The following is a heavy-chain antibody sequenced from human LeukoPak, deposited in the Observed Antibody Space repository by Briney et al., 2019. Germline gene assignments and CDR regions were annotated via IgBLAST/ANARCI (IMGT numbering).Heavy chain of an antibody. CDR1: GFIFSTYA. V-gene: IGHV3-23*01. D-gene: IGHD2-8*02. J-gene: IGHJ4*02. Sequence: TGGSLRLSCEASGFIFSTYAMSWVRQAPGRGPEWVSSINDVDTPFYADSVQGRFTISRDTSKNTLYLQMNRLRVEDTALYFCAKDRLTERHIYNFDHWGQGTLVTVSS. CDR2: INDVDTP. CDR3: AKDRLTERHIYNFDH.